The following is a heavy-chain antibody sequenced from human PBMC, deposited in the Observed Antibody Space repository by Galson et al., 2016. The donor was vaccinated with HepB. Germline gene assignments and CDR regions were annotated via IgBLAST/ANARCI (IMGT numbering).Heavy chain of an antibody. CDR3: VRGSYSSDWYRSSAYDFGMDV. D-gene: IGHD6-19*01. Sequence: SLRLSCAASGFTFSNYDMHWVRQAPGKGLEWVSSIYTAGDTNYQASVEGRFTVSRENAKGSVYLRLNSLSAGDTAVYFCVRGSYSSDWYRSSAYDFGMDVWGKGTPVTVSS. CDR1: GFTFSNYD. V-gene: IGHV3-13*01. CDR2: IYTAGDT. J-gene: IGHJ6*04.